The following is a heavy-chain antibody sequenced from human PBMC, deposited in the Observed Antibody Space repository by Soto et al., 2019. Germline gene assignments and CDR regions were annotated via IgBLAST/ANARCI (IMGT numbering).Heavy chain of an antibody. CDR3: AREVGAYYYGSGSYPLDY. CDR1: GGTFSSCA. Sequence: SVKVSCKASGGTFSSCAISWVRQAPGQGLEWMGGIIPIFGTANYAQKFQGRVTITADKSTSTAYMELSSLRSEDTAVYYCAREVGAYYYGSGSYPLDYWGQGTLVTVS. D-gene: IGHD3-10*01. CDR2: IIPIFGTA. J-gene: IGHJ4*02. V-gene: IGHV1-69*06.